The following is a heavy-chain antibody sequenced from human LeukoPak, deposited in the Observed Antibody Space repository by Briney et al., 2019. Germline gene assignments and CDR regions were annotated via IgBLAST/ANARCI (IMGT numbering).Heavy chain of an antibody. Sequence: SETLSLTCAVYGGSFSGYYWSWIRQPPGKGLEWIGEINHSGSTNYNPSLKSRVTISVDTSKNQFSLKLSSVTAADTAVYYCARVSGSNYRNYFDYWGQGTLVTVSS. D-gene: IGHD2-15*01. J-gene: IGHJ4*02. CDR1: GGSFSGYY. CDR2: INHSGST. V-gene: IGHV4-34*01. CDR3: ARVSGSNYRNYFDY.